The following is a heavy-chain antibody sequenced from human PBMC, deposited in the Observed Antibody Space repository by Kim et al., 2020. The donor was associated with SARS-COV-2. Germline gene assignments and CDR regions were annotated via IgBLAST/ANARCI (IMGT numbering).Heavy chain of an antibody. V-gene: IGHV4-34*01. D-gene: IGHD3-10*01. CDR3: ARGITMVRGRFDP. J-gene: IGHJ5*02. Sequence: YTPSLKSRVTISVDTSKNQFSLKLSSVTAADTAVYYCARGITMVRGRFDPWGQGTLVTVSS.